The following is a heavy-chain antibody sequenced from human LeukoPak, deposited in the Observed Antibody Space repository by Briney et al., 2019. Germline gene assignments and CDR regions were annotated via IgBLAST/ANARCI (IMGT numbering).Heavy chain of an antibody. CDR3: ARGQAAFDI. V-gene: IGHV4-34*01. CDR1: GGSFSGYY. Sequence: SETLSLTCAVYGGSFSGYYWSWIRQPPGKGLEWIGEINHSGGTNYNPSLKSRVTISVDTSKNQFSLKLSSVTAADTAVYYCARGQAAFDIWGQGTMVTVSS. CDR2: INHSGGT. J-gene: IGHJ3*02.